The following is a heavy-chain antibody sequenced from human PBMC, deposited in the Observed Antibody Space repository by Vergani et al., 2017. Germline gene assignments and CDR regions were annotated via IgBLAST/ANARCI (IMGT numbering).Heavy chain of an antibody. CDR3: ARIRMATVQIDY. Sequence: QVQLVQSGAEVKKPGASVKVSCQASGYTFISYYMHWVRQAPGQGLEWMGIINPSGGSTSYAQKFQGRVTMTRDTSTSTVYMELSSLRSEDTAVYYCARIRMATVQIDYWGQGTLVTVSS. V-gene: IGHV1-46*01. D-gene: IGHD5-24*01. CDR1: GYTFISYY. J-gene: IGHJ4*02. CDR2: INPSGGST.